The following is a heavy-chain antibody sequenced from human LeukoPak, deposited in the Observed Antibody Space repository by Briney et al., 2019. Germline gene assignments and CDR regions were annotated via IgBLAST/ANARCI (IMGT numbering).Heavy chain of an antibody. CDR3: AREEVRSSAAYAFDI. V-gene: IGHV4-4*07. J-gene: IGHJ3*02. CDR2: IYTSGST. D-gene: IGHD6-6*01. CDR1: GGSISSYY. Sequence: NSSETLSLTCTVSGGSISSYYWSWIRQPAGKGLEWIGRIYTSGSTNYNPSLKSRVTMSVDTSKNQFSLKLSSVTAADTAVYYCAREEVRSSAAYAFDIWGQGTMVTVSS.